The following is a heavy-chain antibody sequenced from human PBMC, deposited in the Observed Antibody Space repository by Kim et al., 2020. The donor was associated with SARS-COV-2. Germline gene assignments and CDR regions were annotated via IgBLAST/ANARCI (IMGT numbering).Heavy chain of an antibody. D-gene: IGHD6-19*01. Sequence: YSPAFQGNVTISADKSISTAYLQWSSLKASDTAMYYCARRFGSGYGMDVWGQGTTVTVSS. J-gene: IGHJ6*02. V-gene: IGHV5-10-1*01. CDR3: ARRFGSGYGMDV.